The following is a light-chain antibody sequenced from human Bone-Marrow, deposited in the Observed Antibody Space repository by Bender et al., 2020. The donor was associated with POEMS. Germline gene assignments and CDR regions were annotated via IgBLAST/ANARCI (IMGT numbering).Light chain of an antibody. CDR2: EVS. V-gene: IGLV2-8*01. Sequence: QSALTQPPSASGSPGQSVTISCTGSSSDVGIYNYVSWYQQQPGKAPKLMVFEVSKRPSGVPGRFSGSKSGNTASLTVSGLQAEDEADYFCSSYTGSDSVLFGGGTKLTVL. J-gene: IGLJ2*01. CDR3: SSYTGSDSVL. CDR1: SSDVGIYNY.